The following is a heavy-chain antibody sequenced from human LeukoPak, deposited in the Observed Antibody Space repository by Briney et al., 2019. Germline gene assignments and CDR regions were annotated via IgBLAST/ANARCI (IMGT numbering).Heavy chain of an antibody. D-gene: IGHD2-21*01. Sequence: GGSLRLSCAASGFRFSSYAMSWVRQAPGKGLEWIGRSRSKGHRYITEYAASVRGRVTVSRDDSKNSLFLQMNSPKSEDTAVYYCARGAFCSGDPCPAPFDYWGQGTLVTVSS. CDR2: SRSKGHRYIT. CDR1: GFRFSSYA. CDR3: ARGAFCSGDPCPAPFDY. V-gene: IGHV3-72*01. J-gene: IGHJ4*02.